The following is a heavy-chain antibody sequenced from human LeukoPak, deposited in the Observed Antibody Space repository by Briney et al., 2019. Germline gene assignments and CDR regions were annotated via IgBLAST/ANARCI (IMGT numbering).Heavy chain of an antibody. J-gene: IGHJ4*02. CDR1: GGSIRSSYYY. Sequence: SETLSLTCTVSGGSIRSSYYYWGWIRQPPGKGLEWIGETHRSGDTKYNPSLNGRVTISIDNSNNRLSLHLRYVTAADTAMYYCATRDQSRTYLAPADCWGQGTLATVSS. V-gene: IGHV4-39*07. CDR3: ATRDQSRTYLAPADC. CDR2: THRSGDT. D-gene: IGHD5-24*01.